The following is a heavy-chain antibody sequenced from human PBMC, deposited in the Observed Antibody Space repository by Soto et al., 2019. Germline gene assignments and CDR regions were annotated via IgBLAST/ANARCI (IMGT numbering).Heavy chain of an antibody. J-gene: IGHJ4*02. D-gene: IGHD7-27*01. Sequence: QVQLQESGPGLVKPSQTLSLTCTVSGGSISSGGSISSGGYYWTWIRQHPGKGLEWLGYIHYSGSTYYNPSLKSRVTISVDTSKNQFSLNLSSVTAADTAVYYCARDATGDGWRDYFDYWGQGTLVTVSS. CDR2: IHYSGST. CDR1: GGSISSGGSISSGGYY. CDR3: ARDATGDGWRDYFDY. V-gene: IGHV4-31*03.